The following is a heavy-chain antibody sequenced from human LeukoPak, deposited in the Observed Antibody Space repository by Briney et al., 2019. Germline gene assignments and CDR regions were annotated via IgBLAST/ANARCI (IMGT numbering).Heavy chain of an antibody. CDR1: GFTFSSYG. V-gene: IGHV3-30*18. CDR3: AKDSSSFAPYYFDY. D-gene: IGHD6-6*01. J-gene: IGHJ4*02. Sequence: PGGYLRRSCAASGFTFSSYGMHWVRQAPGKGLEWVAVISYDGSNKYYADSVKGRFTISRDNSKNTLYLQMNSLRAEDTAVYYCAKDSSSFAPYYFDYWGQGTLVTVSS. CDR2: ISYDGSNK.